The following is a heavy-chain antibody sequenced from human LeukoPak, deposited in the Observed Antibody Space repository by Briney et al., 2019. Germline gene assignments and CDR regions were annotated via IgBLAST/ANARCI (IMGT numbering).Heavy chain of an antibody. CDR2: ISSSGSTI. J-gene: IGHJ6*04. D-gene: IGHD2-2*01. CDR3: ARAHSRDIVVVPAASRGIYYYGMDV. CDR1: GFTFSSYE. Sequence: PGWSLRLSCAASGFTFSSYEMNWVRQAPGKGLEWVSYISSSGSTIYYADSVKGRFTISRDNAKNSLYLQMNSLRAEDTAVYYCARAHSRDIVVVPAASRGIYYYGMDVWGKGTTVTVSS. V-gene: IGHV3-48*03.